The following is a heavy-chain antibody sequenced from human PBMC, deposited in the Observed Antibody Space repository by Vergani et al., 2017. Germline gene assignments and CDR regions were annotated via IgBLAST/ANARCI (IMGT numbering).Heavy chain of an antibody. CDR1: GASIRSSNYY. J-gene: IGHJ5*02. D-gene: IGHD6-19*01. V-gene: IGHV4-39*01. CDR2: IYYSGST. Sequence: QLQLQESGPGLVKPSATLSLTCSVSGASIRSSNYYWGWIRQPPGKGLEWIASIYYSGSTYYIPSLKSRVTISVDTSKKQFSLKLSSVTAADTAVYFCARHSTVEWLVKLGWIDPWGQGILVTVSS. CDR3: ARHSTVEWLVKLGWIDP.